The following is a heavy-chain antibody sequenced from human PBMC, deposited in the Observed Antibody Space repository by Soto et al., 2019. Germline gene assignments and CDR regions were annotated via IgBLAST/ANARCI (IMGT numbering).Heavy chain of an antibody. CDR3: AKSAGDYDGSGSSTLVYYYYGMDV. J-gene: IGHJ6*02. Sequence: LRLSCAASGFTFSSYGMHWVRQAPGKGLDWVAVISYDGSNKYYADSVKGRFTISSDNSKNTLYLQMNSLRDEDTAVYYCAKSAGDYDGSGSSTLVYYYYGMDVFGQGTTVTFSS. D-gene: IGHD3-10*01. CDR2: ISYDGSNK. V-gene: IGHV3-30*18. CDR1: GFTFSSYG.